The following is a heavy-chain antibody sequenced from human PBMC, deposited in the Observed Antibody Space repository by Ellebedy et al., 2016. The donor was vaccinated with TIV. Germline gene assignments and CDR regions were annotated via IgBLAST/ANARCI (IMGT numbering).Heavy chain of an antibody. J-gene: IGHJ4*02. CDR3: AKDQGSTVVSKGRDY. Sequence: GGSLRLSXAASGFTFSDSALSWVRQAPGKGLQWVSSISFSGGSTYYADSVKGRFTISRDNSKNTLYLQMNSLRAEDTALYYCAKDQGSTVVSKGRDYWGQGTLVTVSS. D-gene: IGHD4-23*01. V-gene: IGHV3-23*01. CDR2: ISFSGGST. CDR1: GFTFSDSA.